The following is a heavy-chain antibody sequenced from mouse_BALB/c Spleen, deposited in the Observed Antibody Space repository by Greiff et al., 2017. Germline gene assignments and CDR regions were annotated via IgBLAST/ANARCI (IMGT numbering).Heavy chain of an antibody. CDR2: ILPGSGST. Sequence: QVQLKQSGAELMKPGASVKISCKATGYTFSSYWIEWVKQRPGHGLEWIGEILPGSGSTNYNEKFKGKATFTADTSSNTAYMQLSSLTSEDSAVYYCARWGVGYAMDYWGQGTSVTVSS. D-gene: IGHD3-3*01. CDR1: GYTFSSYW. V-gene: IGHV1-9*01. CDR3: ARWGVGYAMDY. J-gene: IGHJ4*01.